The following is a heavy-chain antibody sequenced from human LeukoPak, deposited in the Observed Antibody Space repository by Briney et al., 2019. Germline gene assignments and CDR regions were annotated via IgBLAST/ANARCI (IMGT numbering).Heavy chain of an antibody. D-gene: IGHD2-21*02. Sequence: GGSLRLSCAASGFTFSNYWMSWVRQAPGKGLEWVANIKEDRVEKYYVDSVKGRFAISRDNAKNSVYLQINGLRADDTAVYYCARGTVTAPGIDYWGQGTLVTVSS. J-gene: IGHJ4*02. V-gene: IGHV3-7*01. CDR2: IKEDRVEK. CDR1: GFTFSNYW. CDR3: ARGTVTAPGIDY.